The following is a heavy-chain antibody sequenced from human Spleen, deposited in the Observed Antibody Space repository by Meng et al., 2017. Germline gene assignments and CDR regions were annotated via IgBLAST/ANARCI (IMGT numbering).Heavy chain of an antibody. J-gene: IGHJ6*02. D-gene: IGHD6-19*01. Sequence: SETLSLTCTVSGGSVSSGSNYWSWIRQPPGKGLEWIGYIYYSGSTNYNPSLKSRVTISVDTSKNQFSLKLSSVTAADTAVYYCARVPSSGWYGNGMDVWVQGTKVTVSS. CDR3: ARVPSSGWYGNGMDV. V-gene: IGHV4-61*01. CDR2: IYYSGST. CDR1: GGSVSSGSNY.